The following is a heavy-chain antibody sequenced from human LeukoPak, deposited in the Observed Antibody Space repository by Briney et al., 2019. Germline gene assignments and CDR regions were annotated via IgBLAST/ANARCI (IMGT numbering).Heavy chain of an antibody. V-gene: IGHV3-74*01. CDR3: ARDKFRGYFDY. CDR1: GFTFSSYW. J-gene: IGHJ4*02. Sequence: PGRSLRLSCAASGFTFSSYWMHWVRQAPGKGLVWVSRINSDGSSTSYADSVKGRFTISRDTSKNTLYLQMNSLRAEDTAVYYCARDKFRGYFDYWGQGTLVTVSS. D-gene: IGHD3-10*01. CDR2: INSDGSST.